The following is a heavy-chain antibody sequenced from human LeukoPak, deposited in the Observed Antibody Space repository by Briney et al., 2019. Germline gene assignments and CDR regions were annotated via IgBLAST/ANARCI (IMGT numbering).Heavy chain of an antibody. V-gene: IGHV4-4*02. CDR2: IYYSGSI. Sequence: SETLSLTCTVSGGSISSYNWWTWVRQPPGKGLEWIGSIYYSGSIYYNPSLKSRVTISVDTSKNQFSLKLSSVAAADTAVYYCARGRSYYGSGSYLYPYFDYWGQGTLVTVSS. CDR1: GGSISSYNW. CDR3: ARGRSYYGSGSYLYPYFDY. D-gene: IGHD3-10*01. J-gene: IGHJ4*02.